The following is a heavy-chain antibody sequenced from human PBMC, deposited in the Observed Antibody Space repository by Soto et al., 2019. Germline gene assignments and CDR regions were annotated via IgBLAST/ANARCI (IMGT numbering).Heavy chain of an antibody. D-gene: IGHD5-18*01. V-gene: IGHV1-18*01. CDR2: ISAYNGNS. CDR3: ARKGLPSEIRTDY. CDR1: GYTFTSYG. Sequence: QVQLVQSGAEVKKPGASVKVSCKASGYTFTSYGISWVRQAPGQGLEWMGWISAYNGNSNYAQKHRCRATMTSYTSTCIAHLNPRSLRPYDTAVYYCARKGLPSEIRTDYWGQGTLVTVSS. J-gene: IGHJ4*02.